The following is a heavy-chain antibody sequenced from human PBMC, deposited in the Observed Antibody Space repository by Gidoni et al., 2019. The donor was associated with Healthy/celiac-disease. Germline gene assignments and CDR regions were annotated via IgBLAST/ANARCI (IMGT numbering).Heavy chain of an antibody. CDR2: IKSKTDGGTT. J-gene: IGHJ3*02. Sequence: EVRLVESGGGLVKPGGSLRLSCASSGFTFSNAWMNWVRQAPGKGLEWVGRIKSKTDGGTTDYAAPVKGRFTISRDDSKNTLYLQMNSLKTEDTAVYYCTTNPQMEDAFDIWGQGTMVTVSS. D-gene: IGHD2-8*01. V-gene: IGHV3-15*07. CDR1: GFTFSNAW. CDR3: TTNPQMEDAFDI.